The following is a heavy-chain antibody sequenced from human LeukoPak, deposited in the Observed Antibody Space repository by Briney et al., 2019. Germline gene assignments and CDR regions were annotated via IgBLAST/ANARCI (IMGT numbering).Heavy chain of an antibody. D-gene: IGHD4-17*01. CDR3: AREVRVTTVLDY. CDR2: ISSSSSYI. CDR1: GFTFSTYR. V-gene: IGHV3-21*06. J-gene: IGHJ4*02. Sequence: GGSLRLSCAASGFTFSTYRMNWVRQAPGEGLEWGSSISSSSSYIYYADSANGRFTISRDNAKNSLFLQMNSLRAEDTAVYYCAREVRVTTVLDYWGQGTQVTVFS.